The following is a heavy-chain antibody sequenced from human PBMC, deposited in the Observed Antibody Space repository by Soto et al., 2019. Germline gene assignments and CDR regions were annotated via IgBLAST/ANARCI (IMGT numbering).Heavy chain of an antibody. J-gene: IGHJ5*02. Sequence: SETLSLTCTVSGGSISSGFYYWSWIRQPPVKGRDGIGSIFYTASTYYSPSLKARLIISVAPSKNPCTRKLTSVTAADTAMYYCARPTTIGAAAGKGWFDPWGQGTLVTVSS. CDR1: GGSISSGFYY. V-gene: IGHV4-39*01. CDR2: IFYTAST. D-gene: IGHD6-13*01. CDR3: ARPTTIGAAAGKGWFDP.